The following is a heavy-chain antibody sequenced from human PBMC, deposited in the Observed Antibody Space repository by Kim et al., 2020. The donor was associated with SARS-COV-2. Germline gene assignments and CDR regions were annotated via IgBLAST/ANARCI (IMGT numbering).Heavy chain of an antibody. CDR1: GGTFSSYA. D-gene: IGHD2-15*01. V-gene: IGHV1-69*04. CDR2: IIPILGIA. J-gene: IGHJ6*01. Sequence: SVKVEGKASGGTFSSYAISWVRQAPGQGLEWMGRIIPILGIANYAQKFQGRVTITADKSTSTAYMELSSLRSEDTAVYYCARVSGYCSGGSCYGGYYYY. CDR3: ARVSGYCSGGSCYGGYYYY.